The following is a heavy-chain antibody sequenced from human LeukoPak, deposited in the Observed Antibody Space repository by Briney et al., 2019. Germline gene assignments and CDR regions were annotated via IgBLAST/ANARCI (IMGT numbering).Heavy chain of an antibody. CDR3: ARDPTTSQGSDAFDI. Sequence: PGGSLRLSCAASGFTFSNCWMGWVRQTPGKGLEWVANIKPDGSEKYYVDSVKGRFTISRDNAKNSLNLQMSSLRAEDTAVYYCARDPTTSQGSDAFDIWGQGTRVTVSS. CDR2: IKPDGSEK. CDR1: GFTFSNCW. V-gene: IGHV3-7*01. D-gene: IGHD1-1*01. J-gene: IGHJ3*02.